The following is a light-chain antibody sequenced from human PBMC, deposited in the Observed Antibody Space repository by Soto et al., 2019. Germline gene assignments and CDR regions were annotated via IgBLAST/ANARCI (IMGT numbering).Light chain of an antibody. CDR2: GAS. CDR1: QSVSSK. Sequence: EIVMTQSPATLSVSPGERATLSCRASQSVSSKVAWYQQKPGQAPRLLIYGASSRATGIPDRFSGSGFGTDFTLTISSLQSEDFAVYYCQQYKNWPLFGQGTRLEIK. V-gene: IGKV3D-15*01. CDR3: QQYKNWPL. J-gene: IGKJ5*01.